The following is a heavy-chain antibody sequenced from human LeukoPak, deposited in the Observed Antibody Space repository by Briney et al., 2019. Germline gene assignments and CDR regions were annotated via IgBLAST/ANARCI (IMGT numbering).Heavy chain of an antibody. CDR2: FDPEDGET. D-gene: IGHD3-22*01. Sequence: ASVKVSCKVSGYTLTELSMHWVRQAPGKGLEWMGGFDPEDGETIYAQKFQGRVTMTEDTSTDTAYMELSSLRSDDTAVYYCARVRDYYASSDYSDYWGQGTLVTVSS. V-gene: IGHV1-24*01. CDR1: GYTLTELS. CDR3: ARVRDYYASSDYSDY. J-gene: IGHJ4*02.